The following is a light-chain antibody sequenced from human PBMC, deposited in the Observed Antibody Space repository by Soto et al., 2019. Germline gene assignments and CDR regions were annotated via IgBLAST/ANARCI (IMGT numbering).Light chain of an antibody. J-gene: IGKJ4*01. CDR2: GAS. Sequence: EIVLTQFPGTLSLSPGKSATLSCRASETVAKNYLAWFQKKPGQAPKLLIHGASTRATDIPDRFSGSGSGTDFTHTVSRLEPEDFAVYYCQHYDTAPLSFGGGTRVEIK. V-gene: IGKV3-20*01. CDR1: ETVAKNY. CDR3: QHYDTAPLS.